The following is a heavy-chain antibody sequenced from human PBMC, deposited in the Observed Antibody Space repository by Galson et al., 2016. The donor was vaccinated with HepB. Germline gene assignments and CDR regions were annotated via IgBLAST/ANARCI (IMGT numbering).Heavy chain of an antibody. J-gene: IGHJ4*02. Sequence: LRLSCAASGFTFSSYSMHWVRQAPGKGLEWVSSISITSSYIYYADSVRGRFTISRDNAKNSLSLQMSSLRAADTAVYYCARGIVVYSGSWYDPQPSDSWGQGTLVTVPS. CDR2: ISITSSYI. V-gene: IGHV3-21*01. D-gene: IGHD6-13*01. CDR1: GFTFSSYS. CDR3: ARGIVVYSGSWYDPQPSDS.